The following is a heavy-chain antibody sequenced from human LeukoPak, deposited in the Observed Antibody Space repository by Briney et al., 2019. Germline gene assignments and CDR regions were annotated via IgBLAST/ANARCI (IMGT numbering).Heavy chain of an antibody. J-gene: IGHJ4*02. V-gene: IGHV4-61*01. CDR2: IYYSGST. CDR1: GGSVSSGSYY. CDR3: ARDGAAAAGTEPHFDY. Sequence: SETLSLTCTVSGGSVSSGSYYWSWIRQPPGKGLEWFGYIYYSGSTNYNPSLKSRVTISVATSKNQFSLKLSSVTAADTAVYYCARDGAAAAGTEPHFDYWGQGTLVTVSS. D-gene: IGHD6-13*01.